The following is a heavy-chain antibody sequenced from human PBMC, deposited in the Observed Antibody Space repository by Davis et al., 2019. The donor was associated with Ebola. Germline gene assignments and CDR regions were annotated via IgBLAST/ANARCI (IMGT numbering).Heavy chain of an antibody. D-gene: IGHD3-22*01. CDR1: AYTFTNYG. J-gene: IGHJ5*02. V-gene: IGHV1-18*01. CDR3: ARVITMIVAGSWFDP. CDR2: IGTNSGKT. Sequence: ASVQVSCKASAYTFTNYGVSWVRQPSAQGLVWMGCIGTNSGKTKYAQRFQGRVTMTTDTSTSTANMELRSLRSDDTAVYYCARVITMIVAGSWFDPWGQGTPVTVSS.